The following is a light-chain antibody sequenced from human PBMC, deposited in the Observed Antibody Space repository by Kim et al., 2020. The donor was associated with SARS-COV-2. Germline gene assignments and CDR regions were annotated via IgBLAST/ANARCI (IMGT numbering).Light chain of an antibody. CDR2: GKN. CDR1: GLITYY. CDR3: DSRDTSGNHVV. V-gene: IGLV3-19*01. Sequence: ALGQTVRITCQGDGLITYYASWYRQKPGQAPVLVIYGKNNRPSGIPDRFSGSSSGNTASLTITGAQAEDEADYYCDSRDTSGNHVVFGGGTQLTVL. J-gene: IGLJ2*01.